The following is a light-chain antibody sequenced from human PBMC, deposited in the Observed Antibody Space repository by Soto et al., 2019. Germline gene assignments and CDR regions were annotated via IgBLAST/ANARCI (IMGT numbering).Light chain of an antibody. CDR3: HQRSNWPPS. CDR1: QRVSSL. J-gene: IGKJ3*01. V-gene: IGKV3-11*01. Sequence: EIVLTQSPATLSLSPGERATLSCRASQRVSSLLAWYQQKPGQAPRLLIYDASNRATGIPARFSGSGSGTDFTLTISSLEPEDFAIYYCHQRSNWPPSFGPGTTVEI. CDR2: DAS.